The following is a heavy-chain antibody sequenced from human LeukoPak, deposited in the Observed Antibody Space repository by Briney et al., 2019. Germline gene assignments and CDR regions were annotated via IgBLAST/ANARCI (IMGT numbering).Heavy chain of an antibody. CDR1: GFTFSSYG. CDR2: ISYDGSNK. D-gene: IGHD2-21*02. V-gene: IGHV3-30*03. Sequence: GGSLRLSCAASGFTFSSYGMHWVRQAPGKGLEWVAVISYDGSNKYYADSVKGRFTISRDNSKNTLYLQMNSLRAEDTAVYYCARDLVVVTAIGDHDAFDIWGQGTMVTVSS. J-gene: IGHJ3*02. CDR3: ARDLVVVTAIGDHDAFDI.